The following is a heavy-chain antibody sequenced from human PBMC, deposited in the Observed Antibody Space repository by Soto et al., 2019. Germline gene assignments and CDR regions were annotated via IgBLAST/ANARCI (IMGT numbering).Heavy chain of an antibody. CDR2: IYYSGST. D-gene: IGHD3-3*01. Sequence: SETLSLTCTVSGGSISSGGYYWSWIRQHPGKGLEWIGYIYYSGSTYYNPSLKSRVTISVDTSKNQFSLKLSSVTAADTAVYYCARSQGLRFLEWLPIDYWGQGTLVTVSS. CDR1: GGSISSGGYY. CDR3: ARSQGLRFLEWLPIDY. J-gene: IGHJ4*02. V-gene: IGHV4-31*03.